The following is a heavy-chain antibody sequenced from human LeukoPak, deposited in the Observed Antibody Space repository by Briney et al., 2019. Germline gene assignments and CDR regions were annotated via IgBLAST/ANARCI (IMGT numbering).Heavy chain of an antibody. J-gene: IGHJ1*01. Sequence: SETLSLTCAAYGGSLRGYYWSWIRQPAGSGLEWIGHIHTSGSTNYTPALKSRVPISLDTSKNQFSLKLSSVTATDTAFYYSATQVPSGIAVGREYFQFWGQGTLVTVSS. D-gene: IGHD6-19*01. CDR2: IHTSGST. CDR3: ATQVPSGIAVGREYFQF. CDR1: GGSLRGYY. V-gene: IGHV4-59*10.